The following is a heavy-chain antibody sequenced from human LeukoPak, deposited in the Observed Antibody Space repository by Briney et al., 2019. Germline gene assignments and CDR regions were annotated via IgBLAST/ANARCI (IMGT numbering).Heavy chain of an antibody. D-gene: IGHD3-22*01. CDR3: ARGAAPYYYDSSGSPGVVY. Sequence: ASVKVSCKASGYTFTSYDINWVRQATGQGLEWMGWMNPNSGNTGYAQKFQGRVTMTRNTSISTAYMELSSLRSEDTAAYYCARGAAPYYYDSSGSPGVVYWGQGTLVTVSS. CDR1: GYTFTSYD. V-gene: IGHV1-8*01. CDR2: MNPNSGNT. J-gene: IGHJ4*02.